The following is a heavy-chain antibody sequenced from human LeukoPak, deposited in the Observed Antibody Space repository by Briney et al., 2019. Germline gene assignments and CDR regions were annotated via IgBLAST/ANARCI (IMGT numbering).Heavy chain of an antibody. D-gene: IGHD6-19*01. J-gene: IGHJ4*02. V-gene: IGHV3-30*04. Sequence: PGRSLRLSCAASGFTFSSYAMHWVRQAPGKGLEWVAVIPYDGSNKYYADSVKGRFTISRDNSKNTLYLQMNSLRAEDTAVYYCARDEGVPSYSSGCDYWGQGTLVTVSS. CDR3: ARDEGVPSYSSGCDY. CDR2: IPYDGSNK. CDR1: GFTFSSYA.